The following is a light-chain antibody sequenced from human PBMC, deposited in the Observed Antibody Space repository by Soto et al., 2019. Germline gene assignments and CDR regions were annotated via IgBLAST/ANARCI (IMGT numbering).Light chain of an antibody. CDR3: NSYTSSSTLV. CDR1: SSDVGGYNY. V-gene: IGLV2-14*01. Sequence: QPASVSGSPGQSITISCTGTSSDVGGYNYVSWYQQHPGKGPKLMIYEVTNRPSGVSNRFSGSKSGNTASLTISGLQAEDEADYYCNSYTSSSTLVFGTGTKVTVL. CDR2: EVT. J-gene: IGLJ1*01.